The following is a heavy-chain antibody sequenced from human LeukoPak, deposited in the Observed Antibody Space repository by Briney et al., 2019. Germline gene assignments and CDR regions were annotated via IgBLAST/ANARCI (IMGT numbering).Heavy chain of an antibody. CDR3: ARVRRYYYYGMDV. Sequence: PSETLSLTCTVSGVSISSYYWSWIRQPPGKGLEWIGYIYYSGSTNYNPSLKSRVTISVDTSKNQFSLKLSSVTAADTAVYYCARVRRYYYYGMDVWGQGTTVTVSS. CDR1: GVSISSYY. J-gene: IGHJ6*02. V-gene: IGHV4-59*12. CDR2: IYYSGST.